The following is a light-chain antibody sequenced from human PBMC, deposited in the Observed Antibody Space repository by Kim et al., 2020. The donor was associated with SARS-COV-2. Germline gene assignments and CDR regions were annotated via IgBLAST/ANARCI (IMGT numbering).Light chain of an antibody. CDR3: QSFDTTNVV. CDR1: RCSIASKY. J-gene: IGLJ2*01. CDR2: EDD. Sequence: GKTVSVSCSRSRCSIASKYVPWYQQRPGSGPTTVIYEDDRRPSGVPERFSASIDSSSNSASLTISGLQTEDEADYYCQSFDTTNVVFGGGTQLTVL. V-gene: IGLV6-57*03.